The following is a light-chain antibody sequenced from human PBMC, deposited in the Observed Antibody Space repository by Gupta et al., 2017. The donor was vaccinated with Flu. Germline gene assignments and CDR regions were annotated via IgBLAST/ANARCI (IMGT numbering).Light chain of an antibody. CDR1: QSVSDSY. V-gene: IGKV3-20*01. CDR2: GAS. Sequence: EIVLTQSPGTLSLSPGERATLSCRASQSVSDSYLAWYQQKPGQAPRLLIYGASSRATGIAVRFSGSGSGTDFTLTISRLEPEDFAVYYCQQYGISPLFGPGTKVDIK. CDR3: QQYGISPL. J-gene: IGKJ3*01.